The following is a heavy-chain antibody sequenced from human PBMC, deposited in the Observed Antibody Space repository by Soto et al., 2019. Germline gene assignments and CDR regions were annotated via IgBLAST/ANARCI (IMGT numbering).Heavy chain of an antibody. J-gene: IGHJ4*02. V-gene: IGHV2-5*02. CDR3: AHIAQLWFHLLLDY. D-gene: IGHD5-18*01. Sequence: QITLKESGPTLVKPTQTLTLTCTFSGFSLSTSGVGVGWIRQPPGKALEWLALIYWDDDKRNSPSLKSRLTITNDTSKKQVVLTMTNIVPVDTPTYYCAHIAQLWFHLLLDYWGQGTLVTVSS. CDR1: GFSLSTSGVG. CDR2: IYWDDDK.